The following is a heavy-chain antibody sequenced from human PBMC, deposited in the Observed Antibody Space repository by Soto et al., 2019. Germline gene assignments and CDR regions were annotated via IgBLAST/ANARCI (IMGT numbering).Heavy chain of an antibody. CDR3: ARRWGPTFDF. J-gene: IGHJ4*02. CDR2: IYHSGST. Sequence: PSETLSLTCAVSGGSISSGGYSWSWIRQPPGKGLEWIGYIYHSGSTYYNPSLKSRVTISVDTSKNQFSLKLSSVTAADTAVYYCARRWGPTFDFWGQGTLVTVSS. CDR1: GGSISSGGYS. V-gene: IGHV4-30-2*02. D-gene: IGHD1-26*01.